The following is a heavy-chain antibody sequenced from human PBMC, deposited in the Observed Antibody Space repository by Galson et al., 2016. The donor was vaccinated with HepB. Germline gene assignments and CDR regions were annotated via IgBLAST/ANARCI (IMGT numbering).Heavy chain of an antibody. CDR1: GFAFSSHW. CDR3: ARDLGGSSCLDY. V-gene: IGHV3-74*01. J-gene: IGHJ4*02. Sequence: SLRLSCAASGFAFSSHWMHWVRQDLGKGLVWVSRINSDGTISNYADSVKGRFTISRDNAKNTLYLQMNSLRAEDTAVYYCARDLGGSSCLDYWGQGTLVTVSS. CDR2: INSDGTIS. D-gene: IGHD3-10*01.